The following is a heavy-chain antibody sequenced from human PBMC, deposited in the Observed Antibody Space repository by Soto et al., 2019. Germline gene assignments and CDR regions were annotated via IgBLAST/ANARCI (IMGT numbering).Heavy chain of an antibody. J-gene: IGHJ4*02. CDR1: GFTFSSYG. CDR3: AKEKYQLLLYGGCVDY. V-gene: IGHV3-30*18. D-gene: IGHD2-2*01. Sequence: GGSLRLSCAASGFTFSSYGMHWVRQVPGKGLEWVAVISYDGSNKYYADSVKGRFTISRDNSKNTLYLQMNSLRAEDTAVYYCAKEKYQLLLYGGCVDYWGQGTLVTVSS. CDR2: ISYDGSNK.